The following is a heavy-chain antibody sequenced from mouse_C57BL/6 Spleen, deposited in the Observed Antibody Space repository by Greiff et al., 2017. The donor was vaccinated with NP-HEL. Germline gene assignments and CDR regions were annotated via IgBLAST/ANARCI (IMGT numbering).Heavy chain of an antibody. CDR1: GYTFTSYG. J-gene: IGHJ4*01. Sequence: VQLQQSGAELARPGASVKLSCKASGYTFTSYGISWVKQRTGQGLEWIGEIYPRSGNTYYNEKFKGKATLTADKSSSTAYMELRSLTSEDSAVYFWARTGGPDYCALDYWGQGTAVTVSS. D-gene: IGHD4-1*01. V-gene: IGHV1-81*01. CDR3: ARTGGPDYCALDY. CDR2: IYPRSGNT.